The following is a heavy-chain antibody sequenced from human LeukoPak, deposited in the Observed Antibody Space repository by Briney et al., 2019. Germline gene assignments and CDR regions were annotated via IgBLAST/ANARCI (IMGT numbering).Heavy chain of an antibody. CDR3: AKFGDYYDSSGYVNRFDP. D-gene: IGHD3-22*01. CDR2: IRYDGSNK. V-gene: IGHV3-30*02. Sequence: GGSLRLSCAASGFTFSSYGMHWVRQAPGKGLEWVAFIRYDGSNKYYADSVKGRFTISRDNSKNTLYLQMNSLRAEDTAVYYCAKFGDYYDSSGYVNRFDPWGQGTLVTVSS. CDR1: GFTFSSYG. J-gene: IGHJ5*02.